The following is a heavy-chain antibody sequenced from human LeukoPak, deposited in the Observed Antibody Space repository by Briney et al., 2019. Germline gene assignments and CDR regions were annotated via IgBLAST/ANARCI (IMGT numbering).Heavy chain of an antibody. D-gene: IGHD5-18*01. CDR3: ARGFPDLKPNTAMVSDDY. CDR1: GFTFSSYG. V-gene: IGHV3-30*02. CDR2: IRYDGSNK. J-gene: IGHJ4*02. Sequence: PGGSLRLSCAASGFTFSSYGMHWVRQAPGKGLEWVAFIRYDGSNKYYADSVKGRFTISRDNAKNSLYLQMNSLRAEDTAVYYCARGFPDLKPNTAMVSDDYWGQGTLVTVSS.